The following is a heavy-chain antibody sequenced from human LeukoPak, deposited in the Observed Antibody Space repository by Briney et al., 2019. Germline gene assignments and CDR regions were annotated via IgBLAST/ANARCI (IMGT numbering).Heavy chain of an antibody. V-gene: IGHV3-33*06. D-gene: IGHD3-16*01. J-gene: IGHJ4*02. Sequence: GRSLRLSCAASGFTFNSYGIHWVRQAPGKGLEWVAFIWYDGSNKYYADPVKGRFTVSRDNSKNTLFLQMNSLRGDDTAVYYCAKYFDSYGAFDYWGQGTLVTVSS. CDR2: IWYDGSNK. CDR3: AKYFDSYGAFDY. CDR1: GFTFNSYG.